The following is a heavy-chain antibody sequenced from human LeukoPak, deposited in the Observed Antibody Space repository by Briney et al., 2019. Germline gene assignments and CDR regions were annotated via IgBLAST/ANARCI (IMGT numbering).Heavy chain of an antibody. CDR3: ATWQWPSPNYYYYYGMVV. CDR1: GYTLTELS. D-gene: IGHD6-19*01. J-gene: IGHJ6*02. CDR2: FDPEDGET. Sequence: GASVKVSCKVSGYTLTELSMHWMRQAPGKGLEWMGGFDPEDGETIYAQKFQGRVTMTEDTSTDTAYMELSSLRSEDTAVYYCATWQWPSPNYYYYYGMVVWGQGTTVTVSS. V-gene: IGHV1-24*01.